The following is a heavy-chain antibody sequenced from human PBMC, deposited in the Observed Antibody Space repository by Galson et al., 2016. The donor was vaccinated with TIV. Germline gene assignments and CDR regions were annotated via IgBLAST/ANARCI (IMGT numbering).Heavy chain of an antibody. CDR3: AKSDTIDGVEIGYDAFDI. CDR1: GFRIADYA. V-gene: IGHV3-9*01. J-gene: IGHJ3*02. D-gene: IGHD3-3*01. CDR2: ISWICDNI. Sequence: SLRLSCAASGFRIADYAMYWVRQAPGKGLEWVSGISWICDNISYADAVKGRFTISRDNCKNALYLEMSSLRDEDTALYYCAKSDTIDGVEIGYDAFDIWGQGTLVTVSS.